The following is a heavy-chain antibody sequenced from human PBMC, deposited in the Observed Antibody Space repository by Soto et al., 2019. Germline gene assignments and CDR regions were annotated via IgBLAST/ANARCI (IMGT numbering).Heavy chain of an antibody. CDR3: ASVYCSGGSCYFDY. V-gene: IGHV4-59*01. CDR2: IYYTGTT. D-gene: IGHD2-15*01. CDR1: GGSISSYY. J-gene: IGHJ4*02. Sequence: TSETLSLTCTVSGGSISSYYWSWIRQPPGKGLEWIGYIYYTGTTNYNPSLKSRVTISVDTSKNQFSLRLSSVTAADTAVYYCASVYCSGGSCYFDYWGQGTLVTVSS.